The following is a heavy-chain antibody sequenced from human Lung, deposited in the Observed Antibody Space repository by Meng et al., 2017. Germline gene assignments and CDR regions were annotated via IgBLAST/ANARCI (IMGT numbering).Heavy chain of an antibody. CDR3: ARDIVVTFGELTTLDS. CDR2: INAGSENT. J-gene: IGHJ4*02. CDR1: GYTFTNYA. Sequence: QVHLVQSGAEVKKPGASVMASCKASGYTFTNYAMHWVRQAPGQGLEWMGWINAGSENTEYSQKFQGRVTLTRDTSATTAYMELRSLKSEDTAIYYCARDIVVTFGELTTLDSWGQGTLVTVSS. V-gene: IGHV1-3*01. D-gene: IGHD2-21*01.